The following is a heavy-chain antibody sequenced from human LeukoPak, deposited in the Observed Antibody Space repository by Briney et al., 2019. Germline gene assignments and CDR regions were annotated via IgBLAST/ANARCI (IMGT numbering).Heavy chain of an antibody. J-gene: IGHJ4*02. CDR1: GGSISSYY. V-gene: IGHV4-59*08. CDR2: IYYSGST. Sequence: SETLSLTCTVSGGSISSYYWSWIRQPPGKGLEWIGYIYYSGSTNYNPSLKSRVTISVDTSKNQFSLKLSSVTAADTAVCYCARSAPSPHRPTDNFDYWGQGTLVTVSS. CDR3: ARSAPSPHRPTDNFDY.